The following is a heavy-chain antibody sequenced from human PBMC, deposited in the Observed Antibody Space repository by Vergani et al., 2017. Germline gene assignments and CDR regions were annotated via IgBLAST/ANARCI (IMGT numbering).Heavy chain of an antibody. CDR1: GGSITPSSSF. J-gene: IGHJ2*01. D-gene: IGHD3-10*01. CDR2: INYVGRT. Sequence: QLQLQESGPGLVKPSETLSVICPVSGGSITPSSSFWGWIRQSPGKGLEWIGSINYVGRTYYIPSLQSRATVFVDTSKNQFSLNLTSVTSADTAVYYCARGRVDNWYFDLWGRGTLVTVSS. V-gene: IGHV4-39*01. CDR3: ARGRVDNWYFDL.